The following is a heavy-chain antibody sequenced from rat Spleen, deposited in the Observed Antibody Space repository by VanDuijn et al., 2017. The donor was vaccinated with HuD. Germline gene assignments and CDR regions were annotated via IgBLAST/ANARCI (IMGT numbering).Heavy chain of an antibody. CDR1: GITFSNYA. CDR2: INFDGSST. J-gene: IGHJ2*01. D-gene: IGHD1-2*01. CDR3: ARHYYSFDY. Sequence: EVQLVESGGGLVQPGGTLKLSCAASGITFSNYAMAWVRQAPTKGLEWVATINFDGSSTYYRDSVRGRFSISRDNVKSTLYLQMDSLRSEDTATYYCARHYYSFDYWGQGVLVTVSS. V-gene: IGHV5-29*01.